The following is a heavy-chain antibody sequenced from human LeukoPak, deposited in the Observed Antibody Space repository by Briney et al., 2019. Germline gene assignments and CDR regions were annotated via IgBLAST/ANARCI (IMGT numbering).Heavy chain of an antibody. D-gene: IGHD3-10*01. J-gene: IGHJ4*02. CDR1: GFTFSSYS. CDR3: ARDPGLLWFGELNY. CDR2: ISSSSSTI. V-gene: IGHV3-48*02. Sequence: PGGSLRLSCAASGFTFSSYSMNWVRQAPGKGLEWVSYISSSSSTIYYAVSVKGRFTISRDNAKNSLYLQMNSLRDEDTAVYYCARDPGLLWFGELNYWGQGTLVTVSS.